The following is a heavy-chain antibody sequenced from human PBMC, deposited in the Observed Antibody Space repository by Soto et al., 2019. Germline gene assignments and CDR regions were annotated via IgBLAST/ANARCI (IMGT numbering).Heavy chain of an antibody. CDR1: GFSLSTNGMG. D-gene: IGHD5-18*01. CDR3: SHRGSGGYEGIFDY. V-gene: IGHV2-5*02. Sequence: SGPTLVNPTQTLTLTCTFSGFSLSTNGMGVGWIRQPPGKALEWLALIYWDDVEHYSPSLKTRLTIAKDTSRNQVVLTMTNMDPVDTATYYCSHRGSGGYEGIFDYWGQGTLVTVSS. J-gene: IGHJ4*02. CDR2: IYWDDVE.